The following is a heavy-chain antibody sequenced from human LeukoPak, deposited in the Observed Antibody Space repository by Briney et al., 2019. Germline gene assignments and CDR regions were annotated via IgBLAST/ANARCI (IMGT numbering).Heavy chain of an antibody. CDR2: INHSGST. J-gene: IGHJ5*02. D-gene: IGHD4-17*01. V-gene: IGHV4-34*01. Sequence: TSETLSLTCAVYGGTFSGYYWSWIRQPPGKGLEWIGEINHSGSTNYNPSLKSRVTISVDTSKNQFSLKLSSVTAADTAVNYCASTGYGDNWFDPWGQGTLVTVSS. CDR3: ASTGYGDNWFDP. CDR1: GGTFSGYY.